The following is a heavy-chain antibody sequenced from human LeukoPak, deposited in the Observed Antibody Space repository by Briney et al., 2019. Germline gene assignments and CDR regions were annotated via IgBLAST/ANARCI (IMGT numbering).Heavy chain of an antibody. D-gene: IGHD2-21*02. Sequence: GGSLRLSCAASGFTLSSYAMSWVRQAPGKGLEWVSGVSGNGDSTYYADSVKGRFTISRDNSKNTLYLQMNSLRAEDTALYYCAKGRLKFDYWGQGTQVTVSS. CDR3: AKGRLKFDY. CDR1: GFTLSSYA. CDR2: VSGNGDST. J-gene: IGHJ4*02. V-gene: IGHV3-23*01.